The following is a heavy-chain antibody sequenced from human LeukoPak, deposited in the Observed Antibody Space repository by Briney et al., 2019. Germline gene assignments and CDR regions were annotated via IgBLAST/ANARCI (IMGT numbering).Heavy chain of an antibody. CDR1: GFTFSSYW. V-gene: IGHV3-7*04. Sequence: GGSLRLSCAASGFTFSSYWMNWVRQAPGKGLEWVANIKQDGSEKYYVDSVKGRFTISRDNAKNSLYLQLNSLRAEDTAVYYCAGGSGFLITSWGQGTLVAVSS. J-gene: IGHJ5*02. CDR2: IKQDGSEK. D-gene: IGHD5-24*01. CDR3: AGGSGFLITS.